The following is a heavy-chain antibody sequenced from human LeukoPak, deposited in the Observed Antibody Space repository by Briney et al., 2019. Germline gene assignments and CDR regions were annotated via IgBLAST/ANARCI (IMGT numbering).Heavy chain of an antibody. CDR3: ARGYYGSGYD. D-gene: IGHD3-10*01. Sequence: SETLSLTCTVSGGSISSGGYYWSWIRQHPGKGLEWIGYIYYSGSTHYNPSLKSRVTISGDTSKNQFSLNLSSVSAADTAVYYCARGYYGSGYDWGQGTLVTVSS. J-gene: IGHJ4*02. CDR1: GGSISSGGYY. CDR2: IYYSGST. V-gene: IGHV4-31*03.